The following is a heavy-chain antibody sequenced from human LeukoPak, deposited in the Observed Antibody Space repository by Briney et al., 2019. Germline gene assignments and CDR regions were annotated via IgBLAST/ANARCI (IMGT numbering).Heavy chain of an antibody. Sequence: GASVKVSCKASGYTFTSYGISWVRQAPGQGLEWMGWISAYNGNTNYAQKLQGRVTMTTDASTSTAYMELRSLRSDDTAVYYCARDGITMIVGYYFDYWGQGTLVTVSS. CDR1: GYTFTSYG. CDR2: ISAYNGNT. D-gene: IGHD3-22*01. V-gene: IGHV1-18*01. J-gene: IGHJ4*02. CDR3: ARDGITMIVGYYFDY.